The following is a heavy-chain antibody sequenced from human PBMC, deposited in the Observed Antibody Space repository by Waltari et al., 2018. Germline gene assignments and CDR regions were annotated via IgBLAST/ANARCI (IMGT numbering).Heavy chain of an antibody. D-gene: IGHD4-4*01. J-gene: IGHJ4*02. V-gene: IGHV4-38-2*01. Sequence: QVQLQESGPGLVKPSETLSLTCAVSGYSISSGYYWGWIRQPPGKGLEWIGSIYHSGSTYYNPSHKSRITISVDTAKNQFSLMLSSVTAADTAVDDGARLSWTTMTAFDYWGQGTLVTVSS. CDR1: GYSISSGYY. CDR3: ARLSWTTMTAFDY. CDR2: IYHSGST.